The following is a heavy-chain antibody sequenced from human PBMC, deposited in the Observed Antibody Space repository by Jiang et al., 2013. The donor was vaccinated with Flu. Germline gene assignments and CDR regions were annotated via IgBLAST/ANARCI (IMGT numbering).Heavy chain of an antibody. CDR3: AKVEWFGDSYYFDY. V-gene: IGHV3-9*01. Sequence: VQLVESGGGLVQPGRSLRLSCAASGFPFDDYAMHWVRQAPGKGLEWVSYISWNSDTISYADSVKGRFTISRDNAKKSLFLQMNSLRAEDTAFYYCAKVEWFGDSYYFDYVGPGSPGHRLL. J-gene: IGHJ4*02. CDR2: ISWNSDTI. CDR1: GFPFDDYA. D-gene: IGHD3-10*01.